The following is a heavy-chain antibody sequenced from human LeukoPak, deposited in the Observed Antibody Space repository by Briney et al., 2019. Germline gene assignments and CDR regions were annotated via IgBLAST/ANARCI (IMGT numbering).Heavy chain of an antibody. V-gene: IGHV3-23*01. CDR1: GFTFSSYA. CDR3: ARFIAAPYYFDY. CDR2: ISGSGGST. D-gene: IGHD6-13*01. Sequence: GGSLRLSCAASGFTFSSYAMSWVRQAPGKGPEWVSAISGSGGSTYYADSVKGRFTISRDNAKNSLYLQMNSLRAEDTAVYYCARFIAAPYYFDYWGRGTLVTVSS. J-gene: IGHJ4*02.